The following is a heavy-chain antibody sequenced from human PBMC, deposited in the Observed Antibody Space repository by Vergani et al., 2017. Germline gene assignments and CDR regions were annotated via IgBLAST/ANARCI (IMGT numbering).Heavy chain of an antibody. CDR2: VSPYNGNT. CDR3: AREGFYDNIRGTSRPPSYYGMGV. D-gene: IGHD3-16*01. CDR1: GYSFINYG. Sequence: QSQLVQSGDEVKKPGASVKVSCKTSGYSFINYGISWVRQAPGQGLEWLGWVSPYNGNTNYGQKSQGRVTMTTDTSTRTAYMQLRSLTFDDTAVYYCAREGFYDNIRGTSRPPSYYGMGVWVQGTKVTV. V-gene: IGHV1-18*01. J-gene: IGHJ6*02.